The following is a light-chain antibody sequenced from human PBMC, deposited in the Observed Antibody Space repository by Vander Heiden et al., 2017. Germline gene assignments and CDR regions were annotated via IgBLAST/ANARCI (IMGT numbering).Light chain of an antibody. J-gene: IGKJ4*01. CDR1: QSVSGY. CDR2: DTS. Sequence: EIVLTQSPATLSVSPGERATLSCRASQSVSGYLAWYQQKPGQPPRLLIYDTSSRATDIPASFSGSGSGTDFTLTISSLEPEGFAVYYCQQRSNWPLTFGGGTKVELK. V-gene: IGKV3-11*01. CDR3: QQRSNWPLT.